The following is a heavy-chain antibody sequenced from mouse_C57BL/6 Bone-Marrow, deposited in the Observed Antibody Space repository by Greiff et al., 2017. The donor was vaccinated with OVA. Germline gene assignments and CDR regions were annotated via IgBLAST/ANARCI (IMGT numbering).Heavy chain of an antibody. J-gene: IGHJ2*01. V-gene: IGHV5-17*01. CDR1: GFTFSDYG. Sequence: EVKLVESGGGLVKPGGSLKLSCAASGFTFSDYGMHWVRQAPEKGLEWVAYISSGSSTIYYADTVKGRFTISRDNAKNTLFLQMTSLRSEDTAMYYCARWGLLRYSFYFDYWGQGTTLTVSS. D-gene: IGHD1-1*01. CDR3: ARWGLLRYSFYFDY. CDR2: ISSGSSTI.